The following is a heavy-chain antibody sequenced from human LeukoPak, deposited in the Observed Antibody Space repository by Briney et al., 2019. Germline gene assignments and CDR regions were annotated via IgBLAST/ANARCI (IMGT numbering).Heavy chain of an antibody. D-gene: IGHD2-15*01. V-gene: IGHV4-34*01. CDR1: GGSFSGYY. J-gene: IGHJ5*02. CDR3: ARGRRVVVAATGGWSDP. CDR2: INHSGST. Sequence: SETLSLTCAVYGGSFSGYYWSWIRQPPGKGLEWIGEINHSGSTNYNPSLKSRVTISVDTSKNQFSLKLSSVTAADTAVYYCARGRRVVVAATGGWSDPWGQGTLVTVSS.